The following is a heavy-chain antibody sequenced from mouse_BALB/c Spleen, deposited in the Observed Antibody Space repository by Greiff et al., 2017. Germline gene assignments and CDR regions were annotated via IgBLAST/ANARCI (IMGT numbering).Heavy chain of an antibody. CDR2: IYPYNGGT. V-gene: IGHV1S29*02. Sequence: VQLQQSGPELVKPGASVKISCKASGYTFTDYNMHWVQQSHGKSLEWIGYIYPYNGGTGYNQKFKSKATLTVDNSSSTAYMELRSLTSEDSAVYYCARSRHYYGSHYAMDYWGQGTSVTVSS. D-gene: IGHD1-1*01. CDR3: ARSRHYYGSHYAMDY. CDR1: GYTFTDYN. J-gene: IGHJ4*01.